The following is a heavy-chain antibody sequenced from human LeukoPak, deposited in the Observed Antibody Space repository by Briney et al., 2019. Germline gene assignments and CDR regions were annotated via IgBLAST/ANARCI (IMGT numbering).Heavy chain of an antibody. J-gene: IGHJ4*02. Sequence: GGSLRLSCAASGFTFSSYGMHWVRQAPGKGLEWVAFIRYDGSNKYYADSVKGRFTISRDNSKNTLYLQMNSLRAEDTAVYYCARDAQGYSHFDYWGQGTLVTVSS. V-gene: IGHV3-30*02. CDR1: GFTFSSYG. CDR3: ARDAQGYSHFDY. CDR2: IRYDGSNK. D-gene: IGHD5-18*01.